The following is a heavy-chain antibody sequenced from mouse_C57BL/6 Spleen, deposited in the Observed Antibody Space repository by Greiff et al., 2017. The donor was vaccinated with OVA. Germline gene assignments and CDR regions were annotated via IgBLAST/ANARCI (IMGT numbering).Heavy chain of an antibody. CDR3: ARHSVYDGYPAWFAY. CDR1: GFTFSSYG. D-gene: IGHD2-3*01. V-gene: IGHV5-6*01. Sequence: EVQLVESGGDLVKPGGSLKLSCAASGFTFSSYGMSWVRQTPDKRLEWVATISSGGSYTYYPDSVKGRFTISRDNAKNTLYLQMSSLKSEDTAMYYCARHSVYDGYPAWFAYWGQGTLVTVSA. CDR2: ISSGGSYT. J-gene: IGHJ3*01.